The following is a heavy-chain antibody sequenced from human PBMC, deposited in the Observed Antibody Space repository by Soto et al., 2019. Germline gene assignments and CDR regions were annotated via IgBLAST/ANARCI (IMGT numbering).Heavy chain of an antibody. D-gene: IGHD6-13*01. J-gene: IGHJ3*01. CDR1: GYTFTGHF. V-gene: IGHV1-2*04. CDR2: INPNTGGT. CDR3: ARSPAATSFDV. Sequence: QVQLVQSGAEVKKPGASVTVSCKASGYTFTGHFLHWVRQAPGQGLEWMGRINPNTGGTKYAQKFQGWVTMTSDTYISTAYMEQNRLTSDDTAVYYCARSPAATSFDVWGQGTLVTVSS.